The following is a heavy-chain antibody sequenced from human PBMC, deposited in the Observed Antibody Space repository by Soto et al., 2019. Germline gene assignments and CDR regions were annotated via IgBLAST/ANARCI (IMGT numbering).Heavy chain of an antibody. CDR3: ARGGFCTADSCALS. Sequence: PSETLSLTCTVSGDSISSVGFYWAWIRQPPGKGLEWIGSIYSGGTSYSNPSLKSRVIISVDVSNNQFSLNLGSVTAADAAVYYCARGGFCTADSCALSWGQGTLVT. V-gene: IGHV4-39*01. CDR2: IYSGGTS. J-gene: IGHJ4*02. D-gene: IGHD2-8*02. CDR1: GDSISSVGFY.